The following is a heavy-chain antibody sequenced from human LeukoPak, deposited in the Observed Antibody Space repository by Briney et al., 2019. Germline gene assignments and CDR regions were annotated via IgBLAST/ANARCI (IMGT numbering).Heavy chain of an antibody. D-gene: IGHD4/OR15-4a*01. CDR1: GGSISNYY. CDR3: ARHDMCAGAPCSTGRWFGP. Sequence: PSETLSLTCSVSGGSISNYYWSWIRQPPGKRLEWIGYIYYSGSTNYNPSLKSRVTISLDTSKNQFSLKLTSVTAADTAIYYCARHDMCAGAPCSTGRWFGPWGQGTLVTVSS. V-gene: IGHV4-59*08. CDR2: IYYSGST. J-gene: IGHJ5*02.